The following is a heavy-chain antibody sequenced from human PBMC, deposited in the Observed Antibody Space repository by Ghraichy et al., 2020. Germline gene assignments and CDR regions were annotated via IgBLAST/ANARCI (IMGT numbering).Heavy chain of an antibody. Sequence: ASVKVSCKASGYTFTSYDINWVRQATEQGLEWMGWMNPNSANTGYAQKFQGRVTMTRTTSISTAYMELSSLRSEDTAVYYCVRTPPNWGFDYWGQGTLVTVSS. V-gene: IGHV1-8*01. D-gene: IGHD7-27*01. J-gene: IGHJ4*02. CDR1: GYTFTSYD. CDR2: MNPNSANT. CDR3: VRTPPNWGFDY.